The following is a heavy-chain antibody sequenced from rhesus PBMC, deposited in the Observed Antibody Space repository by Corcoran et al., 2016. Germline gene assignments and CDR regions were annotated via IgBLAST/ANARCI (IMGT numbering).Heavy chain of an antibody. CDR1: GYSISSGYG. J-gene: IGHJ2*01. D-gene: IGHD6-31*01. Sequence: QVQLQESGPGLVKPSETLSLTCAVSGYSISSGYGWSWIRQPPGKGLEWIGYNGGSSGSTNYNPSLKSRGTLSQGPSKNRFSLKLSSVTAADTAVYYCARARRGSGWYFDLWGPGTPITISS. V-gene: IGHV4-127*01. CDR3: ARARRGSGWYFDL. CDR2: NGGSSGST.